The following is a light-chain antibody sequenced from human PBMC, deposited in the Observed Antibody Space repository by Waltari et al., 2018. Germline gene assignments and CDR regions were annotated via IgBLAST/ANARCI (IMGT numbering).Light chain of an antibody. V-gene: IGLV2-11*01. CDR2: DVS. CDR3: CSYAGSYTPHVV. J-gene: IGLJ2*01. CDR1: SSDVGGYNY. Sequence: QSALTQPRSVSGSPGQSVTISCTGTSSDVGGYNYVSWYQQHPGKAPKLMIYDVSKRPSGVPDRFSGSKSGNTASLTISGLHAEDEADYYCCSYAGSYTPHVVFGGGTKLTVL.